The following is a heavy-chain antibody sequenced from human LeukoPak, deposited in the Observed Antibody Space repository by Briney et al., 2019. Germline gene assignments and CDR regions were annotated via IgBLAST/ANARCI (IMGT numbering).Heavy chain of an antibody. CDR3: AKDQRKVLRFLEWLSSFDY. CDR2: ISGTGEET. J-gene: IGHJ4*02. V-gene: IGHV3-23*01. CDR1: GFNFSNFA. D-gene: IGHD3-3*01. Sequence: GGSLRLSCVASGFNFSNFAMTWVRQAPGQGLQWVSGISGTGEETYYADSVKGRITISRDNSKNTLYLQMNSLRAEDTAVYYCAKDQRKVLRFLEWLSSFDYWGQGTLVTVSS.